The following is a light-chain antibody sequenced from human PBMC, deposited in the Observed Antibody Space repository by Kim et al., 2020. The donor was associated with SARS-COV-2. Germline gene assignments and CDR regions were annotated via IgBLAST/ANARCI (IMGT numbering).Light chain of an antibody. CDR1: QNINNW. CDR3: QQSNTSPWT. Sequence: SSLGDRVTITCRAKQNINNWLALYQQRPGTAHKLMIYRTSSLQSGVPSRFSGSGAGTEFTLTISSLHPEDLATYYCQQSNTSPWTFGQGTKVDIK. CDR2: RTS. V-gene: IGKV1-5*03. J-gene: IGKJ1*01.